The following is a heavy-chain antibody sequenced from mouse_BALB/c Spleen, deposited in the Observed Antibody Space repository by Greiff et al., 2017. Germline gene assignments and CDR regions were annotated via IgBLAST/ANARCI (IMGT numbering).Heavy chain of an antibody. D-gene: IGHD2-14*01. V-gene: IGHV5-4*02. CDR1: GFTFSDYY. CDR2: ISDGGSYT. CDR3: ARGGYDDNFDY. Sequence: DVKLVESGGGLVKPGGSLKLSCAASGFTFSDYYMYWVRQTPEKRLEWVATISDGGSYTYYPDSVKGRFTISRDNAKNNLYLQMSSLKSEDTAMYYCARGGYDDNFDYWGQGTTLTVSS. J-gene: IGHJ2*01.